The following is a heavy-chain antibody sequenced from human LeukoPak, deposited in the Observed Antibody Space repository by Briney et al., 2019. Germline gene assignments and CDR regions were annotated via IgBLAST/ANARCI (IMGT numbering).Heavy chain of an antibody. CDR1: GFTFSGSA. D-gene: IGHD5-18*01. V-gene: IGHV3-73*01. J-gene: IGHJ5*02. CDR2: IRSKANSYAT. Sequence: GGSRRLSCAASGFTFSGSAMHWVRQASGKGLEWVGRIRSKANSYATAYAASVKGRFTISRDDSKNTAYLQMNSLKTEDTAVYYCTRGGYSYGFNWFDPWGQGTLVTVSS. CDR3: TRGGYSYGFNWFDP.